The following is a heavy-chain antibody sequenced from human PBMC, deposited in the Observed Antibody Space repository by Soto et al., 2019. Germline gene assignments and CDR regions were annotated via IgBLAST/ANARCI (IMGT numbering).Heavy chain of an antibody. J-gene: IGHJ3*02. CDR3: ARDFSPYYGSGSYYNVLGFGAFDI. V-gene: IGHV1-18*01. Sequence: GASVKVSCKASGYTFTSYGISWVRQAPGQGLEWMGWISAYNGNTNYAQKLQGRVTMTTDTSTSTAYMELRSLRSDDTAVYYCARDFSPYYGSGSYYNVLGFGAFDIWGQGTMVTVSS. CDR2: ISAYNGNT. D-gene: IGHD3-10*01. CDR1: GYTFTSYG.